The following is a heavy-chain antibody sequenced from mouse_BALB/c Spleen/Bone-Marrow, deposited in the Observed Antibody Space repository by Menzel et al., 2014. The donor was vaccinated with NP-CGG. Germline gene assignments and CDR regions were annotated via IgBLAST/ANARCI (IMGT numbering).Heavy chain of an antibody. J-gene: IGHJ3*01. CDR2: IDPSDSET. CDR1: GYSFTSYW. CDR3: AKKHPPAPGWCAY. D-gene: IGHD2-3*01. Sequence: QVQLQQSGPQLVRPGASVKISCKASGYSFTSYWMHWVKQRPGQGLEWIGMIDPSDSETRLNQKFKDKATLTVDKSSSTAYMQHRSPPPERTAVYFCAKKHPPAPGWCAYWGHETLVSVSA. V-gene: IGHV1S74*01.